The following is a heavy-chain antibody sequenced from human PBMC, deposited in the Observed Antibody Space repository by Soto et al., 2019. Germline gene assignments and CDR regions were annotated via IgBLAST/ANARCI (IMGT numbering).Heavy chain of an antibody. CDR2: ISSYNGYT. CDR3: AREGVAPYYYYGMDV. D-gene: IGHD5-12*01. J-gene: IGHJ6*02. CDR1: GYTFTRSG. Sequence: QVQLVQSGAEVKKPGASVKVSCKASGYTFTRSGISWVRQAPGQGPEWMGWISSYNGYTNYTQKFQGRVTMTTDTSTSTAYMELRRLRSDETAVYYCAREGVAPYYYYGMDVWGQGTPVTVSS. V-gene: IGHV1-18*01.